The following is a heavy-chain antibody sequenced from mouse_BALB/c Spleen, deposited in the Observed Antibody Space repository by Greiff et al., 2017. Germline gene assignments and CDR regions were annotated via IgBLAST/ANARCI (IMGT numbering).Heavy chain of an antibody. CDR1: GFNIKDTY. CDR3: ARSHMIRLGYAMDD. J-gene: IGHJ4*01. V-gene: IGHV14-3*02. CDR2: IDPANGNT. D-gene: IGHD2-12*01. Sequence: VQLQQSGAELVKPGASVKLSCTASGFNIKDTYMHWVKQRPEQGLEWIGRIDPANGNTKYDPKFQGKATITADTSSNTAYLQLSSLTSEDTAVYYCARSHMIRLGYAMDDWGQGTSVTVSS.